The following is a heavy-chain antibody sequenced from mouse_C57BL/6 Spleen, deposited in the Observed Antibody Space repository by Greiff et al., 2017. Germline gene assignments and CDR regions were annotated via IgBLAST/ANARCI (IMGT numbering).Heavy chain of an antibody. CDR3: ARRGGTGPDY. CDR2: IDPSDSYT. Sequence: QVQLQQPGAELVLPGASVKLSCKASGYTFTSYWMHWVKQRPGQGLEWIGEIDPSDSYTNYNQKFKGKSTLTVDKSSSTAYMQLSSLTSEDSAVYYCARRGGTGPDYGGQGTTLTVSS. V-gene: IGHV1-69*01. D-gene: IGHD4-1*01. J-gene: IGHJ2*01. CDR1: GYTFTSYW.